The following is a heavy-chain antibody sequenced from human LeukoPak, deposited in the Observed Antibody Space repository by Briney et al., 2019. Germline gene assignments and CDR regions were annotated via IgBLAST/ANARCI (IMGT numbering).Heavy chain of an antibody. V-gene: IGHV3-74*01. CDR1: GFTFSNSW. J-gene: IGHJ4*02. CDR2: INGDGSTT. D-gene: IGHD2/OR15-2a*01. Sequence: GGSLRLSCAASGFTFSNSWMHWVRQASGKGLVWDSRINGDGSTTTYADSVKGRFTISRDNAKNTLYLQMNSLRAEDTAVYYCARIPYTTGSSFWGQGTLVTVSS. CDR3: ARIPYTTGSSF.